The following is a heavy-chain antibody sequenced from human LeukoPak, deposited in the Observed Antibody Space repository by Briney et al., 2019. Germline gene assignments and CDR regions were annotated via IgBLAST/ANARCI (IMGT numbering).Heavy chain of an antibody. CDR1: GFAFSSNW. J-gene: IGHJ4*02. Sequence: GGSLRLSCAASGFAFSSNWMHWVRQTPGKGLVWVSRINSGGSGTSYADSVEGRFSISRDNAKNTLHLQMNSLRAEDTAVYYCARDAQGLRYWGQGTLVTVSS. V-gene: IGHV3-74*01. CDR3: ARDAQGLRY. CDR2: INSGGSGT. D-gene: IGHD6-19*01.